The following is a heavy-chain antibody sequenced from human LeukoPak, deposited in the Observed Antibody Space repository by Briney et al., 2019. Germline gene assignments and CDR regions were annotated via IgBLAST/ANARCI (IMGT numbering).Heavy chain of an antibody. V-gene: IGHV4-39*01. CDR3: ARLEEELLLAGAFDY. Sequence: SGTLSLTCTVSGGSISSTSYYWGWIRQPPGKGLEWLGTIYYSGNTYYNPSRKSRVTISVDTSKNQFSLKLSSVTAADTAVYYCARLEEELLLAGAFDYWGQGTLVTVSS. D-gene: IGHD2-15*01. CDR1: GGSISSTSYY. J-gene: IGHJ4*02. CDR2: IYYSGNT.